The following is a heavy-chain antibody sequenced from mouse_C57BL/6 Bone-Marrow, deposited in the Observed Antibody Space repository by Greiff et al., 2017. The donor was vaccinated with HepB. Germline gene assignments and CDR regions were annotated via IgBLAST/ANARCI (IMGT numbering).Heavy chain of an antibody. D-gene: IGHD1-1*01. CDR1: GYTFTSYW. Sequence: QVQLQQPGAELVKPGASVKMSCKASGYTFTSYWITWVKQRPGQGLEWIGDIYPGSGSTNYNEKFKSKATLTVDTSSSTAYMQLSSLTSEDSAVYYCARRFTTVPPRDAMDYWGQGTSVTVSS. CDR2: IYPGSGST. J-gene: IGHJ4*01. V-gene: IGHV1-55*01. CDR3: ARRFTTVPPRDAMDY.